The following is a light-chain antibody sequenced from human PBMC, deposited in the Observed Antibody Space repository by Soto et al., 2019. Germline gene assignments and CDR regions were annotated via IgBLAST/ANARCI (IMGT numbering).Light chain of an antibody. CDR1: QSISGW. Sequence: DIQMTQSPSTLSAFVGDRVTITCRASQSISGWLAWYQQKPGKAPHLLIYKASSLESGVPSSFSGSGSGTEFTLTISSLQPDDFATYYGQQYNTYSPTFGQGTKVEIK. V-gene: IGKV1-5*03. J-gene: IGKJ1*01. CDR3: QQYNTYSPT. CDR2: KAS.